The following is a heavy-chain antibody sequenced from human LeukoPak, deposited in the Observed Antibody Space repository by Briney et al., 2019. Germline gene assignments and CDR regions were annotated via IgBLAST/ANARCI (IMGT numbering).Heavy chain of an antibody. D-gene: IGHD2-8*02. CDR3: VGGYDPHY. CDR1: GFTFSNFW. V-gene: IGHV3-74*01. Sequence: GGTLRLSCAASGFTFSNFWMHWVRQAPGKGLVWVSRINSDGSDTSYADSVKGRLTISRDNAKNTLYLQMNSLRAEDTAIYYCVGGYDPHYWGQGTLVTVSS. CDR2: INSDGSDT. J-gene: IGHJ4*02.